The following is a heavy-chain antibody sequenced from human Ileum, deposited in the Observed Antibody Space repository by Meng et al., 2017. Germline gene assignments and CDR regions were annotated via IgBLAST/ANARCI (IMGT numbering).Heavy chain of an antibody. CDR3: ARFYGSGTFEVHDY. J-gene: IGHJ4*02. CDR2: IHYSGSR. V-gene: IGHV4-61*01. CDR1: GGSVSSASYY. D-gene: IGHD3-10*01. Sequence: QVQLQESGPGLVRPSETLSLTGNVSGGSVSSASYYWSWIRQPPGKGLEWIGLIHYSGSRNYNPSLKSRVTMSVDTSKNQVSLRLTSVTAADTAVYYCARFYGSGTFEVHDYWGQGTLVTVSS.